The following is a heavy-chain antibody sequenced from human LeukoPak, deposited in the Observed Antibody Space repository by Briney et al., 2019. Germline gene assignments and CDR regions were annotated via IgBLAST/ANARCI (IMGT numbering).Heavy chain of an antibody. Sequence: ASVKVSCKASGYSFTNFALHWVRRAPGQGLEWVGWIHTSTGNPTYAQGFTGRFVFSLDTSVNTAYLQINSVKTEDTAVYFCARKSSFDAFDVWGQGTMVTVSS. D-gene: IGHD2/OR15-2a*01. V-gene: IGHV7-4-1*02. CDR1: GYSFTNFA. CDR2: IHTSTGNP. J-gene: IGHJ3*01. CDR3: ARKSSFDAFDV.